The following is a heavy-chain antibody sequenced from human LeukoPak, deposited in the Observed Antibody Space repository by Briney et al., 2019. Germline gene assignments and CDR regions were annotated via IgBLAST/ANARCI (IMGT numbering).Heavy chain of an antibody. CDR2: IYPGDSDT. CDR1: GYSFTSYW. V-gene: IGHV5-51*01. D-gene: IGHD6-6*01. Sequence: GESLKISCKGSGYSFTSYWIGWVRQMPGKGLEWMGIIYPGDSDTRYSPSFQGQVTISADKSISTAYLQWSSLKASDTAMYYCARPRIAARPRGAFDIWGQGTMVTVSS. J-gene: IGHJ3*02. CDR3: ARPRIAARPRGAFDI.